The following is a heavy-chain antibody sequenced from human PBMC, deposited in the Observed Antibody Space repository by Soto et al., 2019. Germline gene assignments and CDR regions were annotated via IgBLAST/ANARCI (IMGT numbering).Heavy chain of an antibody. CDR2: IYYSGST. J-gene: IGHJ6*02. CDR1: GGSISSYY. CDR3: ARVFSYDFWSGYYGPGEDYYGMDV. Sequence: LSLTCTVSGGSISSYYWSWIRQPPGKGLEWIGYIYYSGSTNYNPSLKSRVTISVDTSKNQFSLKLSSVTAADTAVYYCARVFSYDFWSGYYGPGEDYYGMDVWGQGTTVTVSS. V-gene: IGHV4-59*01. D-gene: IGHD3-3*01.